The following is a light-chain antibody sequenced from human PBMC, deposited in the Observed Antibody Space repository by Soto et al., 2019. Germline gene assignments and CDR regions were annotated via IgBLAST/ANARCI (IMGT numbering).Light chain of an antibody. CDR3: PSYASSRIDV. J-gene: IGLJ1*01. CDR1: SSNVGAYNF. CDR2: DVS. V-gene: IGLV2-8*01. Sequence: QSVLTQPPSASGSPGQSVAISCTGTSSNVGAYNFVSWYQQHPGKAPKLMIYDVSKRPSGVPDRFSGSKSGNSASLAVSGLQAEDEADYYCPSYASSRIDVFGTGTKLTVL.